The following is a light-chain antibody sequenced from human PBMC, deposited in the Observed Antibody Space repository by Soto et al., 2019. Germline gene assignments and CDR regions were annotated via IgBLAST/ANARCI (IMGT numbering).Light chain of an antibody. V-gene: IGLV2-23*01. J-gene: IGLJ1*01. CDR1: RSDVGSYNL. Sequence: QSALTQPASVSGSPGQSITISCTGTRSDVGSYNLVSWYQQHPGKAPKLMIYEGSKRHSGVSNRFSGSKSGNTASLAISWRQAEDGGDYYCCSYAGRSTPYVFGTGTKVTV. CDR3: CSYAGRSTPYV. CDR2: EGS.